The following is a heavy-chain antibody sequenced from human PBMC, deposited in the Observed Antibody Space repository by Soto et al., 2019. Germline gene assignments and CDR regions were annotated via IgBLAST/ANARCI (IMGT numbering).Heavy chain of an antibody. CDR1: GASITYGAYS. CDR2: INHLETT. Sequence: QLQLHMSGSGLVKPSQTLSLTCTVSGASITYGAYSWSWIRQTPGKGLEWIGYINHLETTFYNPSFESRRTLSIDRTKNQFSLTLKSMSAADRAVYFCARGGGFDSFDYWGQGILVTVSS. CDR3: ARGGGFDSFDY. V-gene: IGHV4-30-2*01. D-gene: IGHD3-10*01. J-gene: IGHJ4*02.